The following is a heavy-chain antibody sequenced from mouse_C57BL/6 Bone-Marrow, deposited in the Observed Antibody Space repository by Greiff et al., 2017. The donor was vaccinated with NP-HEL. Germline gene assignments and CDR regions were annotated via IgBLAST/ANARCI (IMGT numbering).Heavy chain of an antibody. J-gene: IGHJ1*03. Sequence: QVQLKQPGAELVKPGASVKLSCKASGYTFTSYWMHWVKQRPGQGLEWIGMIHPNSGSTNYNEKFKSKATLTVDKSSSTAYMQLSSLTSEDSAVYYCARKIYYDYDDFDVWGTGTTVTVSS. D-gene: IGHD2-4*01. V-gene: IGHV1-64*01. CDR3: ARKIYYDYDDFDV. CDR2: IHPNSGST. CDR1: GYTFTSYW.